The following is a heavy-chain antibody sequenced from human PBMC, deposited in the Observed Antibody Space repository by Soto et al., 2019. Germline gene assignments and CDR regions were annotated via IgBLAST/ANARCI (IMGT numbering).Heavy chain of an antibody. D-gene: IGHD2-15*01. CDR1: GGCMSSGGDA. Sequence: PSESMALTCAVSGGCMSSGGDAGSWLRQPPGKGLEWIGYIHHSGSTYYNPSLKSRVTISVDRSKNQFSLKLSSVTAADTAVYYCATHTPAISTSDQWGQGTLFTVSS. CDR2: IHHSGST. V-gene: IGHV4-30-2*01. CDR3: ATHTPAISTSDQ. J-gene: IGHJ4*02.